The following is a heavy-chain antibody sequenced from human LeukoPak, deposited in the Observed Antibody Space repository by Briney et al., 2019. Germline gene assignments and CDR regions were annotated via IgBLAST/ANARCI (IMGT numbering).Heavy chain of an antibody. D-gene: IGHD5-24*01. Sequence: SQTLSLTCTVSGGSISSGGYYWSWIRQHPGKGLEWIGYIYYSGSTYYNPSLKSRVTISVDTSKNQFSLQLNSVTPEDTAVYYCAREREGAFDIWGQGTMVTVSS. J-gene: IGHJ3*02. CDR1: GGSISSGGYY. V-gene: IGHV4-31*03. CDR2: IYYSGST. CDR3: AREREGAFDI.